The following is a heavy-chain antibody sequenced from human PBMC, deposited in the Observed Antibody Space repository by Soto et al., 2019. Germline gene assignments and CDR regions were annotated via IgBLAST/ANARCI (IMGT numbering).Heavy chain of an antibody. V-gene: IGHV3-21*01. CDR1: GFTFSSHS. J-gene: IGHJ6*02. CDR2: ISSSSSYI. CDR3: AREPPSDYYYYGMDV. Sequence: GGSLRLSCAASGFTFSSHSMNWVRQAPGKGLEWVSSISSSSSYIYYADSVKGRFTISRDNAKNSLYLQMNSLRAEDTAVYYCAREPPSDYYYYGMDVWGQGTTVTVSS.